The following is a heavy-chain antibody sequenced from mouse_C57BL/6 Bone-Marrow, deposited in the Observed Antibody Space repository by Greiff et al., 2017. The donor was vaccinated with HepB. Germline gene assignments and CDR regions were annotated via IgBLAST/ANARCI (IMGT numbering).Heavy chain of an antibody. Sequence: QVQLKESGTELVKPGASVKLSCKASGYTFTSYWMHWVKQRPGQGLEWIGNINPSNGGTNYNEKFKSKATLTVDKSSSTAYMQLSSLTSEDSAVYYCARDWDRFYDGFAYWGQGTLVTVSA. V-gene: IGHV1-53*01. D-gene: IGHD2-12*01. J-gene: IGHJ3*01. CDR1: GYTFTSYW. CDR3: ARDWDRFYDGFAY. CDR2: INPSNGGT.